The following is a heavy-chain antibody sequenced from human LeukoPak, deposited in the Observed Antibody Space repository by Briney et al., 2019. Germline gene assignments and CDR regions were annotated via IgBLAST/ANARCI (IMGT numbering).Heavy chain of an antibody. Sequence: SETLSLTCTVSGGSISSGSYYWGWIRQPPGKGLEWIGSIYYSGSTYYNPSLKSRVIISVDTSKNQFSLKLSSVTAADTAVYYCARGGYSYVTMVRGVTPFDYWGQGTLVTVSS. CDR3: ARGGYSYVTMVRGVTPFDY. D-gene: IGHD3-10*01. V-gene: IGHV4-39*07. CDR2: IYYSGST. J-gene: IGHJ4*02. CDR1: GGSISSGSYY.